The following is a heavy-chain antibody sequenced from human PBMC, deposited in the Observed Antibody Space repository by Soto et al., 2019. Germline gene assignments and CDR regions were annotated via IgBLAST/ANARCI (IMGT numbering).Heavy chain of an antibody. CDR3: ARGQRTDYYGMDV. CDR1: GFTFSNYV. Sequence: EVQLVESGEGLVQPGGFLRLSCAASGFTFSNYVIHWVRQAPGKGLEYVSAISTNGDSAYYADSVKGRFKISRDNSKNTVYLQMGRLRAEDMAVYYCARGQRTDYYGMDVWGRGTTVTVSS. CDR2: ISTNGDSA. J-gene: IGHJ6*02. D-gene: IGHD1-1*01. V-gene: IGHV3-64*02.